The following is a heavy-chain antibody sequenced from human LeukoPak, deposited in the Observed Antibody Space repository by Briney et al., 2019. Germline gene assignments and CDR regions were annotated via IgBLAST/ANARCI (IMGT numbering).Heavy chain of an antibody. V-gene: IGHV3-48*01. CDR3: ARDHNWAFDF. J-gene: IGHJ4*02. D-gene: IGHD1-1*01. Sequence: PGGSLRLSCAASGFSFSLYPMTWVRQALGKGLEWLSNIRDSGGEMYYADSVKGQFTITRDNAKNTLYLQMNGLRVEDTAVYFCARDHNWAFDFWGRGSLVTVSS. CDR2: IRDSGGEM. CDR1: GFSFSLYP.